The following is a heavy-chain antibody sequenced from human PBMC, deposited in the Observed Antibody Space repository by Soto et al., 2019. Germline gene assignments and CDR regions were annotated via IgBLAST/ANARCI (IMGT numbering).Heavy chain of an antibody. Sequence: KTGGSLRLSCTASGFTFGYYAMSGFRQAPGKGLEWVGFIRSKAYGGTTEYAASVKGRFTISRDDSKSIAYLQMNSLKTEDTAVYYCTRDRVLLWFGESDAFDIWGQGTMVTVSS. V-gene: IGHV3-49*05. CDR3: TRDRVLLWFGESDAFDI. CDR2: IRSKAYGGTT. J-gene: IGHJ3*02. D-gene: IGHD3-10*01. CDR1: GFTFGYYA.